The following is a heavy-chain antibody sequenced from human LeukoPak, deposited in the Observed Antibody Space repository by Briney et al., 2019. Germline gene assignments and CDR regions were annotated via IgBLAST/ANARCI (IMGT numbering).Heavy chain of an antibody. CDR3: ARAGCPRYFDWLLLSY. V-gene: IGHV4-34*01. D-gene: IGHD3-9*01. CDR1: GGSFSGYY. J-gene: IGHJ4*02. Sequence: SETLSLTCAVYGGSFSGYYWSWIRQPPGKGLEWMGEINHGGNSNYNPSLKSRVTISVDTSKNQFSLKLSSVTAADTAVYYCARAGCPRYFDWLLLSYWGQGTLVTVSS. CDR2: INHGGNS.